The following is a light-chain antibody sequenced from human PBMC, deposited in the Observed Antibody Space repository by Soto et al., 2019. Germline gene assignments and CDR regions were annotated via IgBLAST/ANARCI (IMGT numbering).Light chain of an antibody. Sequence: DIQITHSPSSMSASVVDRVTITFLASQGISTYLAWFQQKPGKAPKRLIYAASTLQSGVPSRFSGSGSGTDFTLTISSLQPEDFATYYCQQINSYPPNNFGQGTRLEIK. CDR3: QQINSYPPNN. V-gene: IGKV1-17*03. J-gene: IGKJ5*01. CDR2: AAS. CDR1: QGISTY.